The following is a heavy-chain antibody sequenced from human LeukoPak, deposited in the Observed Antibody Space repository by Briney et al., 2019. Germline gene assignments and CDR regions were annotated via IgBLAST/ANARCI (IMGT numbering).Heavy chain of an antibody. CDR2: IYSGATT. D-gene: IGHD7-27*01. J-gene: IGHJ4*02. CDR3: ARVALSGGDFDY. V-gene: IGHV3-66*01. CDR1: GFTVTSNY. Sequence: PGGSLRLSCAVSGFTVTSNYMSWVRQAPGRGLEWVSVIYSGATTYYADSVKGRSTISRDTSKNTLYLQMISLRAEDTAVYYCARVALSGGDFDYWGQGTLVTVSS.